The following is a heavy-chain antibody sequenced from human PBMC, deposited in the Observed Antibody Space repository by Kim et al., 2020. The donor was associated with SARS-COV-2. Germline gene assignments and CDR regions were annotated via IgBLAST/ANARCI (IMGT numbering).Heavy chain of an antibody. CDR3: ARDLEGFDY. V-gene: IGHV1-46*01. D-gene: IGHD1-1*01. Sequence: GTTAYAKKFQGRVTMTSDTPTRTAYMELSSLTSEDTAVYYCARDLEGFDYWGQGALVTVSS. J-gene: IGHJ4*02. CDR2: GTT.